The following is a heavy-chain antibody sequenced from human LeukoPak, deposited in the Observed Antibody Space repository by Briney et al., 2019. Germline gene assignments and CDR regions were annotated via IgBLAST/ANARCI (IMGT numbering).Heavy chain of an antibody. CDR1: GGSISSYY. CDR3: ARWMATITPYFDY. V-gene: IGHV4-59*12. D-gene: IGHD5-24*01. Sequence: SETLSLTCTVSGGSISSYYWSWIRQPPGKGLEWIGYIYYSGSTYYNPSLKSRVTISVDTSKNQFSLKLSSVTAADTAVYYCARWMATITPYFDYWGQGTLVTVSS. J-gene: IGHJ4*02. CDR2: IYYSGST.